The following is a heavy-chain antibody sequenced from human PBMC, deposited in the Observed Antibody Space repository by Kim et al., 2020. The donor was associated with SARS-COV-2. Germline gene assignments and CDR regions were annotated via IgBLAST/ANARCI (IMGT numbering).Heavy chain of an antibody. CDR3: ARVRSDYGGNDHDAFDI. Sequence: GGSLRLSCAASGFTFSSYEMNWVRQAPGKGLEWVSYISSSGSTIYYADSVKGRFTISRDNAKNSLYLQMNSLRAEDTAVYYCARVRSDYGGNDHDAFDIWGQGTMVTVSS. J-gene: IGHJ3*02. V-gene: IGHV3-48*03. CDR1: GFTFSSYE. D-gene: IGHD4-17*01. CDR2: ISSSGSTI.